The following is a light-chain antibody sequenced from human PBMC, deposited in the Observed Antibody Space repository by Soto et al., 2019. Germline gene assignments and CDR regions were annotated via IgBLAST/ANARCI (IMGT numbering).Light chain of an antibody. Sequence: DIQMTQSPSSLSASVGDRVTITCRASQSISSYLNWYQHKPGKAPNLLIYAATTLQSGVPSRFSGSGSGTHFILTISNLQPEDFATYYCQQFNSLFGQGTRLEIK. CDR2: AAT. CDR1: QSISSY. V-gene: IGKV1-39*01. CDR3: QQFNSL. J-gene: IGKJ5*01.